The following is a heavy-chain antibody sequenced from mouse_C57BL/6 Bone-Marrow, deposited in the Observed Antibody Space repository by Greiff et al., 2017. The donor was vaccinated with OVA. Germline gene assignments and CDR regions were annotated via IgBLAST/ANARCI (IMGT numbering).Heavy chain of an antibody. Sequence: QVQLQQSGAELARPGASVKLSCKASGYTFTSYGISWVKQRTGQGLEWIGEIYPRSGNTYYNEKFKGKATLTADKSSSTAYMEPRSLTSEDSAVYFCARWGSFAYWGQGTLVTVSA. CDR1: GYTFTSYG. CDR2: IYPRSGNT. J-gene: IGHJ3*01. CDR3: ARWGSFAY. V-gene: IGHV1-81*01.